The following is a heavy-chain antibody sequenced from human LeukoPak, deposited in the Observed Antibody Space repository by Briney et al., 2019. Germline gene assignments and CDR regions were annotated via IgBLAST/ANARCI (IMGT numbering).Heavy chain of an antibody. CDR2: IWNDGSNK. CDR3: ARDLGGWPFDY. J-gene: IGHJ4*02. V-gene: IGHV3-33*01. CDR1: GFTFSTYG. D-gene: IGHD6-19*01. Sequence: GGSLSLSCSASGFTFSTYGMHWVRQAPGKGLEWVAVIWNDGSNKYCADSVKGRFTISRDNSKNTLYLQMNSLRVEDTAVYYCARDLGGWPFDYWGQGTLVTVSS.